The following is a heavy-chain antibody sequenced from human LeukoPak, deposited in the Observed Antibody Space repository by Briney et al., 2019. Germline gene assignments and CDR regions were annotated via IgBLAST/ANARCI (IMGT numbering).Heavy chain of an antibody. J-gene: IGHJ4*02. D-gene: IGHD5-24*01. Sequence: SETLSLTCAVYGGSFSSYYWSWIRQPPGKGLEWIGEINHSGSTNYNPSLKSRVTISVDTSKNQFSLKLSSVTAADTAVYYCARDGGDGLRLFDYWGQGTLVTVSS. CDR3: ARDGGDGLRLFDY. V-gene: IGHV4-34*01. CDR1: GGSFSSYY. CDR2: INHSGST.